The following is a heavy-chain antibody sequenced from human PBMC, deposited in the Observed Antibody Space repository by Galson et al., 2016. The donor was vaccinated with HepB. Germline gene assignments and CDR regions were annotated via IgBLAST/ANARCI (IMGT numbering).Heavy chain of an antibody. CDR2: IWYGGSNK. V-gene: IGHV3-33*01. Sequence: SLRLSCAASGFTFRNYGTHWVRQAPGKGLEWVAIIWYGGSNKYYGDSVKGRFTISRDNSENTLYLQMSSLRAEDTGLYYCARASPDSKHKYDYWGQGTLVTVSS. D-gene: IGHD5-18*01. CDR1: GFTFRNYG. CDR3: ARASPDSKHKYDY. J-gene: IGHJ4*02.